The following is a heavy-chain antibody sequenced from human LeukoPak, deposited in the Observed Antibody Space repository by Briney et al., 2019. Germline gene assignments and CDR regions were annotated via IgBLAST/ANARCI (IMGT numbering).Heavy chain of an antibody. Sequence: GGSLRLSCAASGFTVSSNYMSWVRQAPGKGLKWVSVIYSGGGTYYADSVKGRFTISRDNSKNTLYLQMNSLRAEDTAVYYCARGSIYGGSTGHFDYWGQGTLVTVSS. CDR1: GFTVSSNY. V-gene: IGHV3-53*01. J-gene: IGHJ4*02. CDR2: IYSGGGT. CDR3: ARGSIYGGSTGHFDY. D-gene: IGHD5-12*01.